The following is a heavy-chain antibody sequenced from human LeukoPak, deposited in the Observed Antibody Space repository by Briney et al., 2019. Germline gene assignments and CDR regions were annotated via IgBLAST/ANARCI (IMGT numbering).Heavy chain of an antibody. J-gene: IGHJ4*02. V-gene: IGHV4-34*01. D-gene: IGHD3-22*01. Sequence: PSETLSLTCAVYGGSFSGYYWSWIRQPPGKGLEWIGEINHSGSTNYNPSLKSRVTISVDTSKNQFSLKLSSVTAADTAVYYCARVYDSSGSFDYWGQGTLVTVSS. CDR2: INHSGST. CDR3: ARVYDSSGSFDY. CDR1: GGSFSGYY.